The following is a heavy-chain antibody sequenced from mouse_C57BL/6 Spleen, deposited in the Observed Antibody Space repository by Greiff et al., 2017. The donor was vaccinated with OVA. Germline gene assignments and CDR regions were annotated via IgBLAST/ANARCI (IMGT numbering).Heavy chain of an antibody. CDR3: ARDYSNYVGFDY. CDR1: GYAFSSSW. CDR2: IYPGDGDT. J-gene: IGHJ2*01. D-gene: IGHD2-5*01. V-gene: IGHV1-82*01. Sequence: VKLQQSGPELVKPGASVKISCKASGYAFSSSWMNWVKQRPGKGLEWIGRIYPGDGDTNYNGKFKGKATLTADKSSSTAYMQLSSLTSEDSAVYFCARDYSNYVGFDYWGQGTTLTVSS.